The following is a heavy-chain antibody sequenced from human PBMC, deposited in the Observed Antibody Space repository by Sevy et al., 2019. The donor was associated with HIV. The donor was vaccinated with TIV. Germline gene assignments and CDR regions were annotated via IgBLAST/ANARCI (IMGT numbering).Heavy chain of an antibody. CDR2: ISGSGGST. CDR3: ANAWGSVSYYNTYWYFDL. CDR1: GFTFSSYA. Sequence: GGSLRLSCAASGFTFSSYAMSWVRQAPGKGLEWVSAISGSGGSTYYADSVKGRFTISRDNSKNTLYLQMNSLRAEDTAVYYCANAWGSVSYYNTYWYFDLWGRGTLVTVSS. D-gene: IGHD3-10*01. V-gene: IGHV3-23*01. J-gene: IGHJ2*01.